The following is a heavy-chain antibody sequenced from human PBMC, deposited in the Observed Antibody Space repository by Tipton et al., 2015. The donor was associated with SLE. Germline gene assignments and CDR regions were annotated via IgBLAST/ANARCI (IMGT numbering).Heavy chain of an antibody. CDR3: ARTRIAAAFFDY. D-gene: IGHD6-13*01. CDR1: GGSISSYY. Sequence: TLSLTCTVSGGSISSYYWSWIRQSPGKGLEWIGYIYYSGSTNYNPSLKSRVTISVDTSKNQFSLKLSSVTAADTAVYYCARTRIAAAFFDYWGQGTLVTVSS. J-gene: IGHJ4*02. CDR2: IYYSGST. V-gene: IGHV4-59*08.